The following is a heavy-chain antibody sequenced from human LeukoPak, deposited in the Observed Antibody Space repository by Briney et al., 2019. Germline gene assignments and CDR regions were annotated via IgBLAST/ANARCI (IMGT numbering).Heavy chain of an antibody. CDR1: GFTFSSYG. Sequence: PGGSLKLSCAASGFTFSSYGMHWVRQAPGKGLEWVAVISYDGSNKYYADSVKGRFTISRDNSKNTLYLQMNSPRAEDTAVYYRAKDLNSGSYFGDAFDIWGQGTMVTVSS. V-gene: IGHV3-30*18. CDR3: AKDLNSGSYFGDAFDI. J-gene: IGHJ3*02. D-gene: IGHD1-26*01. CDR2: ISYDGSNK.